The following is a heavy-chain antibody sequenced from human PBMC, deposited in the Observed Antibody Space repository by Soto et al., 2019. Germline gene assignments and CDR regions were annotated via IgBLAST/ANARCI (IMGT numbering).Heavy chain of an antibody. J-gene: IGHJ6*03. CDR3: AKEPSRTYYYLDV. CDR1: GFTFSSYA. V-gene: IGHV3-23*01. CDR2: ISGSGGGT. Sequence: GGSLRLSCAVSGFTFSSYAMSWVRQAPGKGLEWVSAISGSGGGTYYADSVKGRFTISRDSSKNTLYLQMNSLRAEDTAVYYCAKEPSRTYYYLDVWGKGTTVTVSS.